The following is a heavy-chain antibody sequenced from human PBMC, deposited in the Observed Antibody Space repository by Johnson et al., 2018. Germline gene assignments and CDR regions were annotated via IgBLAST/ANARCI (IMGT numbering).Heavy chain of an antibody. CDR3: AKGSGSYYYYYGMDV. J-gene: IGHJ6*02. CDR1: GFTFDDYA. CDR2: ISWNSGSI. Sequence: EVQLVESGGGLVQPGRSXRLSCAASGFTFDDYAMHWVRQAPGKGLEWVSGISWNSGSIGYADSVKGRFTISRDNAKNSLYLQMKSLRAEDTALYSCAKGSGSYYYYYGMDVWGQGTTVTVS. D-gene: IGHD1-26*01. V-gene: IGHV3-9*01.